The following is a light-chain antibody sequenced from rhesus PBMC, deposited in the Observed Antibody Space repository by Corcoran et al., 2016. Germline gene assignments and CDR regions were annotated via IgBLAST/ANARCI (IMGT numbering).Light chain of an antibody. CDR3: MQGTQLPLT. CDR2: FAS. Sequence: DIVMTQTPLSLPVTPGEPASISCRSSQSLLHSNGYTYLYCYLQKPGQSPQLLVYFASYRASGVPDRFIGSGSGTDFTLEISRVEAEDIVGYYCMQGTQLPLTFGGGTKVEIK. V-gene: IGKV2-91*01. CDR1: QSLLHSNGYTY. J-gene: IGKJ4*01.